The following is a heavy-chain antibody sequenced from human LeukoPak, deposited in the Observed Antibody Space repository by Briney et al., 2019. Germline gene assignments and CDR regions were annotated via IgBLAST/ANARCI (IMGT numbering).Heavy chain of an antibody. V-gene: IGHV3-74*03. J-gene: IGHJ4*02. CDR3: VRDRVGPDY. CDR2: ITDDGTT. Sequence: QPGGSLRLSCAASGXTFSSAWMHWVRQGPGTGLVWVSRITDDGTTTYADSVKGRFTISRDNAKNTLYLQMNSLRAEDTAVYYCVRDRVGPDYWGQGTLVTVSS. D-gene: IGHD1-26*01. CDR1: GXTFSSAW.